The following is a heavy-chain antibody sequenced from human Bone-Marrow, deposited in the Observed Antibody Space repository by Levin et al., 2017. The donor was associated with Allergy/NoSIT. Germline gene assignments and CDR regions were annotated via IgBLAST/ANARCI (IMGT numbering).Heavy chain of an antibody. J-gene: IGHJ4*02. CDR3: AQQRGARLNS. V-gene: IGHV3-30*03. Sequence: TSRNQGMHWVRQAPGKGLEWVAGISFDGTKKYYIDSVRGRFTISRSNSRTPLSLQMSNLRPDDTAVYYCAQQRGARLNSWGQGAVVTVS. D-gene: IGHD6-6*01. CDR2: ISFDGTKK. CDR1: TSRNQG.